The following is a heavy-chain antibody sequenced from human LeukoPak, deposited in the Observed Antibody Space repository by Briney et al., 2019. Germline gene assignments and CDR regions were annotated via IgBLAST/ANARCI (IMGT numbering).Heavy chain of an antibody. CDR2: SNHSGST. CDR1: GGSFSGYY. J-gene: IGHJ4*02. CDR3: ARGTHTGVNYYDSSGYYY. V-gene: IGHV4-34*01. D-gene: IGHD3-22*01. Sequence: SETLSLTCAVYGGSFSGYYWSWIRHPPGKGLEWIGESNHSGSTNYNPSLKSRVTISVDTSKNQFSLKLSSVTAADTAVYYCARGTHTGVNYYDSSGYYYWGQGTLVTVSS.